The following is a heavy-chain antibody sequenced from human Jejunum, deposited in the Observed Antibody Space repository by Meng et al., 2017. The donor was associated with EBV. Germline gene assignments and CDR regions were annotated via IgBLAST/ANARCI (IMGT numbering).Heavy chain of an antibody. CDR1: GFTLCSSA. D-gene: IGHD1/OR15-1a*01. CDR2: IGGSGGAT. CDR3: AKLTRA. Sequence: VQLVWCGGGLVQPGGSLRLSCAASGFTLCSSAMSWVRQAPGKGLEWVSSIGGSGGATYYADSVKGRFTISRDNSKSTLYLQMNSLRAEDTAVYYCAKLTRAWGQGTLVTVSS. J-gene: IGHJ5*02. V-gene: IGHV3-23*04.